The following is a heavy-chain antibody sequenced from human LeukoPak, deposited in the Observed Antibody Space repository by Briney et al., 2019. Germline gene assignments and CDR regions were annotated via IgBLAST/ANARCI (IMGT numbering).Heavy chain of an antibody. V-gene: IGHV1-46*01. CDR3: ARDGTYGSGTGYYYMDV. CDR1: GYTFTSYY. J-gene: IGHJ6*03. CDR2: INPRGGST. D-gene: IGHD3-10*01. Sequence: GASMKASCKASGYTFTSYYMHGVRQAPGQGLEWMGIINPRGGSTSYAQKFQGRVTMTRDMSTSTVYMELSSLRSEDTAVYYCARDGTYGSGTGYYYMDVWGKGTTVTVSS.